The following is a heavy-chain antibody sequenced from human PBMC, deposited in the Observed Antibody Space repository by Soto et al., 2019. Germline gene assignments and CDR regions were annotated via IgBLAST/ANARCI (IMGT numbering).Heavy chain of an antibody. Sequence: DVQLVESGGGLIQPGESLRLSCAAFGLTISGKKYVAWVRQAPGKGLEWVSGLYDVDGSFYADSVRGRFTTSSDSSKTTVYLQMNDLRPDDTAVYYCATWHEREHAYDVWGQGTTVTVSS. J-gene: IGHJ3*01. D-gene: IGHD1-1*01. V-gene: IGHV3-53*01. CDR3: ATWHEREHAYDV. CDR2: LYDVDGS. CDR1: GLTISGKKY.